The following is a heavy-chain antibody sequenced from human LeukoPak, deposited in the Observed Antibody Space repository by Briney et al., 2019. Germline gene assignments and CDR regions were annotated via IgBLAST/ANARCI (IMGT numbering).Heavy chain of an antibody. J-gene: IGHJ4*02. Sequence: GGSLRLSCAASGFTFSSYAMSWVRQAPGKGLEWVSAISGSGGSTYYADSVKGRFTISRDNGKRTLYLQMNSLRAEDTAVYYCARDIKAFTVDYFDYWGQGTLVTVSS. V-gene: IGHV3-23*01. CDR2: ISGSGGST. CDR3: ARDIKAFTVDYFDY. CDR1: GFTFSSYA. D-gene: IGHD3-16*01.